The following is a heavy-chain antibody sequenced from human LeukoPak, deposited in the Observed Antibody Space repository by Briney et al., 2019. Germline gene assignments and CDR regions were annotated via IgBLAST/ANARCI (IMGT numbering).Heavy chain of an antibody. Sequence: PSETLSLTCAVYGGSFSGYYWSWIRQPPGKGLEWIGEINHSGSTNYNPSLKSRVTISVDTSKNQFSLKLSSVTAADTAVYYCARALKGIAANAYPDYWGQGTLVTVSS. CDR3: ARALKGIAANAYPDY. V-gene: IGHV4-34*01. CDR2: INHSGST. CDR1: GGSFSGYY. J-gene: IGHJ4*02. D-gene: IGHD6-13*01.